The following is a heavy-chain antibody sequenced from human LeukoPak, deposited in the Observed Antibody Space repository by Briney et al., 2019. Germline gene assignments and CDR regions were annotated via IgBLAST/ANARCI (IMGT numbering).Heavy chain of an antibody. CDR1: GFTFSSHW. D-gene: IGHD7-27*01. Sequence: GGCLRLSCGASGFTFSSHWMTWVRPAPGKGLECVANINRDASEKYYVDSVKGRFTISRDTAKNSLYLQMNSLRAEDTAVYYCARGSLGRGWLFDYWGQGTLVTVSS. CDR2: INRDASEK. J-gene: IGHJ4*02. CDR3: ARGSLGRGWLFDY. V-gene: IGHV3-7*05.